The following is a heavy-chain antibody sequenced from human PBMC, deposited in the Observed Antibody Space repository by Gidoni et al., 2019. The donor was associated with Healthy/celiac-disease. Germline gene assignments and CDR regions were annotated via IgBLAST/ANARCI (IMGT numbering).Heavy chain of an antibody. J-gene: IGHJ5*02. V-gene: IGHV4-39*01. CDR2: IYYSGST. D-gene: IGHD3-10*01. Sequence: QLQLQESGPGLVKPSETLSLTRTVSGGSISSSSYYWGWIRQPPGKGLEWIGSIYYSGSTYYNPSLKSRVTISVDTSKNQFSLKLSSVTAADTAVYYCARASYYGSGRINWFDPWGQGTLVTVSS. CDR1: GGSISSSSYY. CDR3: ARASYYGSGRINWFDP.